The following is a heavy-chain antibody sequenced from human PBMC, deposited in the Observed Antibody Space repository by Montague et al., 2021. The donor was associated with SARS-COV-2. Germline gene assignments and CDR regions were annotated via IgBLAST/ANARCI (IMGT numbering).Heavy chain of an antibody. CDR1: GGSISSYY. D-gene: IGHD3-10*01. Sequence: SETLSLTCTVSGGSISSYYWSWIRQPPGKGLEWIGYLYYSGSTNXNPSLKSRVTISVDTSKNQFSLRLSSVTAADTAVYYCARGRRILLWFGELLSGGDYYGMDVWGQGTTVTVSS. CDR2: LYYSGST. CDR3: ARGRRILLWFGELLSGGDYYGMDV. J-gene: IGHJ6*02. V-gene: IGHV4-59*12.